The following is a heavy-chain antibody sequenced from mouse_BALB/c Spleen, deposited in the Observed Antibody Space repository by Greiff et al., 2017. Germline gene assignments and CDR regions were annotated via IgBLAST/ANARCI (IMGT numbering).Heavy chain of an antibody. J-gene: IGHJ4*01. CDR1: GYTFTSYW. D-gene: IGHD2-14*01. V-gene: IGHV1-69*02. Sequence: QVQLQQPGAELVKPGAPVKLSCKASGYTFTSYWMNWVKQRPGRGLEWIGRIDPSDSETHYNQKFKDKATLTVDKSSSTAYIQLSSLTSEDSAVYYCARSEVRRRGNAMDYWGQGTSVTVSS. CDR3: ARSEVRRRGNAMDY. CDR2: IDPSDSET.